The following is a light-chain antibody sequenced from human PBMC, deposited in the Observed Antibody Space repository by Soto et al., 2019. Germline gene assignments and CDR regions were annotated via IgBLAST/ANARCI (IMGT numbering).Light chain of an antibody. V-gene: IGKV1-5*03. CDR1: RSISSW. CDR3: QQYNSYSWT. Sequence: DIQMTQSPSTLSASVGGGVTISCRASRSISSWLAWYQQKPGKAPKLLIYKASSLESGVPSRFSGSGSGTEITLTISSLQPDDFATYYFQQYNSYSWTFGQGTKVDIK. CDR2: KAS. J-gene: IGKJ1*01.